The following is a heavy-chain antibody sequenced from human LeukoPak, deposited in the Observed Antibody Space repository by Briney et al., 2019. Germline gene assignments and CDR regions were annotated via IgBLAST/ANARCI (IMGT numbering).Heavy chain of an antibody. CDR3: AKDRSWIIDAWFDS. D-gene: IGHD1-1*01. J-gene: IGHJ5*01. CDR1: GFTFSAYA. V-gene: IGHV3-23*01. Sequence: PGGSLRLSCAPSGFTFSAYAMSWVRQAPGKGLEWVTSITGYGDRTYYADSVKGRFTNSRDNSKNTLYLQLNSLRAEDTAVYYCAKDRSWIIDAWFDSWGQGTRVTVSS. CDR2: ITGYGDRT.